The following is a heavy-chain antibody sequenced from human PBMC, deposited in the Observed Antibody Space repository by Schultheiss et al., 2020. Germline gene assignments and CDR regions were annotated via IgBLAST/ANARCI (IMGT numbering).Heavy chain of an antibody. CDR2: IYYSGST. V-gene: IGHV4-59*01. D-gene: IGHD4-17*01. J-gene: IGHJ4*02. Sequence: SETLSLTCTVSGGSISSYYWSWIRQPPGKGLEWIGYIYYSGSTNYNPSLKSRVTISVDTSKNQFSLKLSSVTAADTAVYYCARGGPTVTTYFDYWGQGTLVTVSS. CDR3: ARGGPTVTTYFDY. CDR1: GGSISSYY.